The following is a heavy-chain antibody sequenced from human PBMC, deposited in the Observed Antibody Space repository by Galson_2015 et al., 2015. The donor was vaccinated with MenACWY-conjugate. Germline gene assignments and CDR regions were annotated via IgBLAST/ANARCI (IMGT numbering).Heavy chain of an antibody. CDR2: ISYDGSNK. V-gene: IGHV3-30*18. J-gene: IGHJ4*01. CDR3: AKVPFGDFWSCFKVED. CDR1: GFTFSSYG. D-gene: IGHD3-3*01. Sequence: SLRLSCAASGFTFSSYGMHWVRQAPGKGLEWVAVISYDGSNKYYADSVKGRFTISRDNSKNTLYLQMNGLRAEDTAVYYCAKVPFGDFWSCFKVEDRGPGTPVNVSS.